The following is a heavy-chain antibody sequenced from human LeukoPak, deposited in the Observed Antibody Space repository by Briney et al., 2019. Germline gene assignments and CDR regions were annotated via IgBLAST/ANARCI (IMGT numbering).Heavy chain of an antibody. D-gene: IGHD3-3*01. CDR2: MNPNSGNT. V-gene: IGHV1-8*01. CDR1: VYTFTNYD. J-gene: IGHJ4*02. Sequence: ASVTVSFKASVYTFTNYDINWVRQATGQGLEWMGWMNPNSGNTGYAQKFQGRVTMTRNTSISTAYMELSSLRSEDTAVYYCARGRPIRIGYEADYWGQGTLVTVSS. CDR3: ARGRPIRIGYEADY.